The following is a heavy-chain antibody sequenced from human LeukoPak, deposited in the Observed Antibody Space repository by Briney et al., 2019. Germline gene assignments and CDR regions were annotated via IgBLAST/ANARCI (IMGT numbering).Heavy chain of an antibody. J-gene: IGHJ5*02. CDR3: ARSNWGPEA. CDR2: MNQLGNEI. Sequence: PRGSLRLSCLASGFTFSHYWMTWVRRAPGRGLEWVANMNQLGNEIYYADSVKGRFTISRDNSKNSLYLQMRSLSVEDTAVYFCARSNWGPEAWGQGTLVTVSS. CDR1: GFTFSHYW. D-gene: IGHD7-27*01. V-gene: IGHV3-7*04.